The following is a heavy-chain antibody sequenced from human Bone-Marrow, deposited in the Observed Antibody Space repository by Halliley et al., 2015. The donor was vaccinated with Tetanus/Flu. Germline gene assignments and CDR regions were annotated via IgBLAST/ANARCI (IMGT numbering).Heavy chain of an antibody. CDR2: FSTYNGNT. Sequence: WFSTYNGNTNYAQHCQGRVTMTTDPSTSTAYMELRSLGSDDTAVYYCARGTRGSFYRGPFDYWGQGTLVSVSS. CDR3: ARGTRGSFYRGPFDY. J-gene: IGHJ4*02. V-gene: IGHV1-18*01. D-gene: IGHD1-26*01.